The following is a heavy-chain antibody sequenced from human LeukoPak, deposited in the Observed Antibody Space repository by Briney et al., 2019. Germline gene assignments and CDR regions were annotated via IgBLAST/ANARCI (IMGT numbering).Heavy chain of an antibody. CDR3: TRVGYIDEGIDY. J-gene: IGHJ4*02. CDR1: GFPFSSYW. D-gene: IGHD5-24*01. CDR2: IKQDGSKK. V-gene: IGHV3-7*04. Sequence: PGGSLRLSCVASGFPFSSYWMTWVRQAPGKGLEWVANIKQDGSKKSYVDYVKGRFTISRENAKNSLDLQMNSLKAEDTAIYYCTRVGYIDEGIDYWGQGTLVAVSS.